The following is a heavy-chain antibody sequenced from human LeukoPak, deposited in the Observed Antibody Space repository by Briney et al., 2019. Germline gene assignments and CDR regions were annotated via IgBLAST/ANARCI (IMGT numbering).Heavy chain of an antibody. J-gene: IGHJ4*02. CDR1: GYTFTSHF. V-gene: IGHV1-46*01. Sequence: ASVKVSCKASGYTFTSHFMHWVRQAPGQGLEWMGIINPRGGSTSYTQKFQGRVTMTRDTSTSTVYMELGSLRSEDTAVYYCARGGWLVLRYFDYWGQGTLVTVSS. CDR2: INPRGGST. CDR3: ARGGWLVLRYFDY. D-gene: IGHD3-9*01.